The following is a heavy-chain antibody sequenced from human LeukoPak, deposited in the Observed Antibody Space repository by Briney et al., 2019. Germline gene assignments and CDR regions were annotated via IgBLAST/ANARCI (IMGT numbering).Heavy chain of an antibody. V-gene: IGHV3-7*01. CDR1: GFTFTTFW. Sequence: GGSLRLSCAASGFTFTTFWMTWVRQAPGKGLEWVANISPDGSDKYYVDSVKGRFTTSRDNAKASLFLQMNSLRADDTAMYFCTRLGVGGYWGQGTLVTVSS. J-gene: IGHJ4*02. CDR2: ISPDGSDK. CDR3: TRLGVGGY. D-gene: IGHD3-16*01.